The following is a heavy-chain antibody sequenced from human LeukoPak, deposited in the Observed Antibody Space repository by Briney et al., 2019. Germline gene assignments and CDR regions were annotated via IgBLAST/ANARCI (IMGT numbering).Heavy chain of an antibody. CDR1: GYTVTSYA. J-gene: IGHJ6*02. V-gene: IGHV7-4-1*02. D-gene: IGHD3-3*01. CDR3: ARENTPYYDFWSAGYYYYYYGMDV. Sequence: GASVKVSCKASGYTVTSYAMNWVRQAPGQGLEWMGWINTNTGNPTYAQGFTGRFVFSLDTSVSTAYLQISSLKAEDTAVYYCARENTPYYDFWSAGYYYYYYGMDVWGQGTTVTVSS. CDR2: INTNTGNP.